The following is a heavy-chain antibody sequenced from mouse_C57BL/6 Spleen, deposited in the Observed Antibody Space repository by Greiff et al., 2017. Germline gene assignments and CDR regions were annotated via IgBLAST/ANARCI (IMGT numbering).Heavy chain of an antibody. CDR1: GYTFTDYY. V-gene: IGHV1-26*01. CDR2: INPNNGGT. Sequence: EVQLQQSGPELVKPGASVKISCKASGYTFTDYYMNWVKQSHGKSLEWIGDINPNNGGTSYNQKFKGKATLTVDKSSSTAYMELRSLTSEDSAVYYCASPYGSSYGYWGQGTTLTVSS. J-gene: IGHJ2*01. CDR3: ASPYGSSYGY. D-gene: IGHD1-1*01.